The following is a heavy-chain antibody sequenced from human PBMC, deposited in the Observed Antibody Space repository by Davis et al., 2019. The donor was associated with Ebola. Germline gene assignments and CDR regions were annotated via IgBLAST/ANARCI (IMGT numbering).Heavy chain of an antibody. CDR1: GFTFSSYG. CDR3: CKDYFDY. D-gene: IGHD2/OR15-2a*01. V-gene: IGHV3-30*03. CDR2: ISYDGSNK. J-gene: IGHJ4*02. Sequence: PGGSLRLSCAASGFTFSSYGMHWVRQAPGKGLEWVAVISYDGSNKYYADSVKGRFTISRDNSKNTLYLQMNSLRAEDTAVYYCCKDYFDYWGQGTLVTVSS.